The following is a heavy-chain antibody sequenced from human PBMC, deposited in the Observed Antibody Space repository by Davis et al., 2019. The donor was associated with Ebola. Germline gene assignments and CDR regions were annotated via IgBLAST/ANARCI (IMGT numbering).Heavy chain of an antibody. CDR2: IFSGGWP. Sequence: GESLKISCAASGFDVSTNFMSWVRQAPGKGLEWVAVIFSGGWPYYADSVKGRFTISRDTSDNTVSLHMDRLSPEDTAVYYCAKGLPSQWLVLGWFDHWGQGTLVTVSS. CDR3: AKGLPSQWLVLGWFDH. J-gene: IGHJ5*02. CDR1: GFDVSTNF. V-gene: IGHV3-53*01. D-gene: IGHD6-19*01.